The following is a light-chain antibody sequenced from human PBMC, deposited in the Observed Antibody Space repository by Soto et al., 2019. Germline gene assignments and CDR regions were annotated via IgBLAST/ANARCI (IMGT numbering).Light chain of an antibody. CDR1: TGAVTSGHW. CDR3: LLILGDTGT. Sequence: QAVVTQEPSLTVSPGGTVTLPCGSSTGAVTSGHWPYWFQQKPGQAPRTLIYDTSEKHSLTPARFSGSLLGGKAALTLSGAQAEDEAEYSCLLILGDTGTFGGGTKLTVL. CDR2: DTS. J-gene: IGLJ2*01. V-gene: IGLV7-46*01.